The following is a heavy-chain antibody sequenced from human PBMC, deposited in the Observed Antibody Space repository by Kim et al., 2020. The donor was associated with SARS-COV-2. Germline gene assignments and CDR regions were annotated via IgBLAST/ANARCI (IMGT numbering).Heavy chain of an antibody. CDR3: ARLVGYYYFYMDV. V-gene: IGHV5-51*01. Sequence: GESLKISCKGSGYSFTTYWIGWVRQMPGKGLEWMGIIYPGDSDTRYSPSFQGQVTISADKSISTAYLQWGSLKASDTAMYYCARLVGYYYFYMDVWGKGTTVTVSS. D-gene: IGHD1-26*01. CDR1: GYSFTTYW. CDR2: IYPGDSDT. J-gene: IGHJ6*03.